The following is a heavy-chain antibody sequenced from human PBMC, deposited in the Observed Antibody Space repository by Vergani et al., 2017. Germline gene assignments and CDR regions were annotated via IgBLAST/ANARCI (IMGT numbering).Heavy chain of an antibody. J-gene: IGHJ6*02. Sequence: QVQLVQSGAEVKKPGSSVKVSCKASGGTFSSYTISWVRQAPGQGLEWMGRIIPILGIANYAQKFQGRVTITADKSTSTAYMELSSLRSEDTAVYYCARAAARNYYYYGMDVWGQGTTVTVSS. D-gene: IGHD6-13*01. CDR2: IIPILGIA. CDR3: ARAAARNYYYYGMDV. CDR1: GGTFSSYT. V-gene: IGHV1-69*02.